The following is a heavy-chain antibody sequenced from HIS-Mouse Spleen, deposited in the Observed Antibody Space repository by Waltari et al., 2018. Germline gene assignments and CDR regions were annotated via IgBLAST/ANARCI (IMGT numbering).Heavy chain of an antibody. CDR1: GFPFSSYW. J-gene: IGHJ3*02. V-gene: IGHV3-74*01. CDR2: INSDGSST. Sequence: EVQLVESGGGLVQPGGSLRLSCSAFGFPFSSYWKPWFLQRPGKGLVWVSRINSDGSSTSYADSVKGRFTISRDNAKNTLYLQMNSLRAEDTAVYYCARAKGGGYNNAFDIWGQGTMVTVSS. D-gene: IGHD5-12*01. CDR3: ARAKGGGYNNAFDI.